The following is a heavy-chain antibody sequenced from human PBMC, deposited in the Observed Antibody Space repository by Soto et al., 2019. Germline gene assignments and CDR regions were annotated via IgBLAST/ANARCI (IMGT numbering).Heavy chain of an antibody. CDR2: IVPLFPTA. Sequence: PSVKVSCKASGGTFSSFPINWVRQAPGQGLEWVGGIVPLFPTANYAQKFRGRVTITADDSTDTTYMELSSLRSEDTAVYYCTSYAYGDFDDWGQGTLVTVSS. V-gene: IGHV1-69*13. CDR1: GGTFSSFP. D-gene: IGHD4-17*01. CDR3: TSYAYGDFDD. J-gene: IGHJ4*02.